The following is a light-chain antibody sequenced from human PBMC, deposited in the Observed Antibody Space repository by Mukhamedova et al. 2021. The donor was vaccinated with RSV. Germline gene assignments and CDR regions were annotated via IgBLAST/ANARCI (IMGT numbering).Light chain of an antibody. V-gene: IGKV3-15*01. CDR2: GAS. CDR1: QSVSSN. J-gene: IGKJ1*01. Sequence: EYMGTLSCRASQSVSSNLAWYQQKPGQAPRLLIYGASTRATGIPARFSGSGSGTEFTLTISSMQSEDFAVYYCQQYNNWPPEGTFGQGT. CDR3: QQYNNWPPEGT.